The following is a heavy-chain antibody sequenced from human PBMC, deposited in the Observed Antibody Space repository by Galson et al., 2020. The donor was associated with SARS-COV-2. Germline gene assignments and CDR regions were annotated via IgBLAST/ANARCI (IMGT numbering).Heavy chain of an antibody. J-gene: IGHJ4*02. V-gene: IGHV3-9*01. CDR3: VNDLRPLWTGYPDY. Sequence: TGGSLRLSCAASGFTFNDYAMHWVRQAPGKGLEWVSSISWNRGTIGYADSVKGRFTISRDNAKNSLSLQMTSLRADDTAFYYCVNDLRPLWTGYPDYWGQGTLVTVSS. CDR2: ISWNRGTI. CDR1: GFTFNDYA. D-gene: IGHD3-3*01.